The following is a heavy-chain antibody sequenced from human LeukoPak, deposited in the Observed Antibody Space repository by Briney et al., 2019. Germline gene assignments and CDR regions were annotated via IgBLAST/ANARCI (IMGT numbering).Heavy chain of an antibody. D-gene: IGHD2-2*01. J-gene: IGHJ5*02. V-gene: IGHV4-39*07. CDR2: IYNSGST. CDR3: ARWGTYASTSNWFDP. CDR1: GDSISRSRHF. Sequence: KPSETLSLTCNVSGDSISRSRHFWAWIRQSPGRGLEWIGYIYNSGSTYYNPSLKSRVTISVDTSKNQFSLRLSSVTAADTAVYYCARWGTYASTSNWFDPWGLGTLVTVSS.